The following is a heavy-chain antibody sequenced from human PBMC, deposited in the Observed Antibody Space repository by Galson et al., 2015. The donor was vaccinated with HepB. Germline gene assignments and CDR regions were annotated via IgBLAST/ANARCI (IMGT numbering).Heavy chain of an antibody. CDR2: IDSTSRAI. CDR3: ARDVPILGGAFDI. V-gene: IGHV3-48*01. CDR1: GFPYSTSN. D-gene: IGHD2-21*01. Sequence: SLRLSCAASGFPYSTSNMVWFRQAAGKGLEWLSYIDSTSRAIYYADSVKGRFTVSSDNGQNSLSLQMNSLRVGDTAVYYCARDVPILGGAFDIWGQGTIVSV. J-gene: IGHJ3*02.